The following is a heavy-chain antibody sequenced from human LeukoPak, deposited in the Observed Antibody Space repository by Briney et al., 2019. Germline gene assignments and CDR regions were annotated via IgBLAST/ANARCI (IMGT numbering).Heavy chain of an antibody. CDR3: AIYDSSGYFDY. Sequence: GGSLRLSCAASGFTFSSYAMSWVRQAPGKGLEWVSAISGSGGATYYADFVKGRFTISRDNSKNTLYLQMNSLRAEDTAVYYCAIYDSSGYFDYWGQGTLVTVSS. D-gene: IGHD3-22*01. CDR2: ISGSGGAT. J-gene: IGHJ4*02. CDR1: GFTFSSYA. V-gene: IGHV3-23*01.